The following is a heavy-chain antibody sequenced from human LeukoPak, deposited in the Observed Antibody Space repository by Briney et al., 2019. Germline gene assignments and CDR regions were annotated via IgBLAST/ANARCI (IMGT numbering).Heavy chain of an antibody. CDR3: ARVRAYCGGDCYNPYYYYGRDV. CDR1: GGSISSYC. CDR2: IYISGST. Sequence: PSDTLSLTCTVPGGSISSYCWSWVRQPAGEGLEWVGRIYISGSTNYNPSLQSRVTMSVDTSKNQFPLKLSSVTAADTAVYYCARVRAYCGGDCYNPYYYYGRDVWGRGTTVTVSS. D-gene: IGHD2-21*02. J-gene: IGHJ6*02. V-gene: IGHV4-4*07.